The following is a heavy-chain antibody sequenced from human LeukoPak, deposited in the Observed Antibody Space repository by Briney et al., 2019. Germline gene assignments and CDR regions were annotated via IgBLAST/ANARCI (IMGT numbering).Heavy chain of an antibody. J-gene: IGHJ4*02. Sequence: GRSLRLSCAASGFTFSSYAMHRVRQAPGKGLEWVAVISYDGSNKYYADSVKGRFTISRDNSKNTLYLQMNSLRAEDTAVYYCARDALGYCSSTSCYTGGGFDYWGQGTLVTVSS. CDR2: ISYDGSNK. V-gene: IGHV3-30-3*01. CDR1: GFTFSSYA. D-gene: IGHD2-2*02. CDR3: ARDALGYCSSTSCYTGGGFDY.